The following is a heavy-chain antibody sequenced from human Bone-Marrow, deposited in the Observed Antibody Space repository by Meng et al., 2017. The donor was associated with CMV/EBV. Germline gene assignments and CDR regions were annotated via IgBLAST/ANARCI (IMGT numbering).Heavy chain of an antibody. J-gene: IGHJ5*02. CDR2: INHNSGGT. Sequence: ASVKVSCKASGYTFTGYYMHWVRQAPGKGLEWMGWINHNSGGTNYAQKFQGRVTMTRDTSISTAYLELSRLRSDDTAVYYCARPPPRTATNMWFDHWGQGTLVTVSS. CDR1: GYTFTGYY. D-gene: IGHD1-7*01. CDR3: ARPPPRTATNMWFDH. V-gene: IGHV1-2*02.